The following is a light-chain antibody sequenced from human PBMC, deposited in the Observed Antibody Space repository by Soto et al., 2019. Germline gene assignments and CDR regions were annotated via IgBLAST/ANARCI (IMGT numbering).Light chain of an antibody. CDR2: DVS. J-gene: IGLJ2*01. CDR3: SSYKNSNTLDVL. CDR1: SSDVGGYNY. Sequence: SALTQPASVSGSPGQSITISCTGTSSDVGGYNYVSWYQQHPGNAPKLMIYDVSNRPSGVSNRFSGSKSGNTASLTISGLQAEDEADYYCSSYKNSNTLDVLLGGGTKLTVL. V-gene: IGLV2-14*01.